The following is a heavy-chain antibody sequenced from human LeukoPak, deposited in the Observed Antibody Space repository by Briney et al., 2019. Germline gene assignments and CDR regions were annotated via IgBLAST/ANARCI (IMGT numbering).Heavy chain of an antibody. CDR2: IYNSGST. CDR3: ARFKRAGGWSYFDY. D-gene: IGHD6-19*01. J-gene: IGHJ4*02. Sequence: SETLSLTCTVSGGSISTYYWSWIRKPPGKGLEWIGHIYNSGSTNYSPSLKSRVTISVDTSKNQFSLKPSSVTAADTAVYYCARFKRAGGWSYFDYWGQGTLVTVSS. CDR1: GGSISTYY. V-gene: IGHV4-59*01.